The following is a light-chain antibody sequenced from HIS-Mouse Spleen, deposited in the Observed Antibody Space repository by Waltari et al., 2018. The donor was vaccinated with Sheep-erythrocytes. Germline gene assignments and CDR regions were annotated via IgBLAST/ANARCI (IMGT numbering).Light chain of an antibody. CDR3: QQYYSFPFT. Sequence: EIVLTQSPATLSLSPGERATLSCRASQSVSSYLAWYQQKPGQAPRLLIYDASNRATGIPARFSGSGSGTDFTLTISSLQSEDFATYYCQQYYSFPFTFGPGTKVDIK. CDR1: QSVSSY. CDR2: DAS. V-gene: IGKV3-11*01. J-gene: IGKJ3*01.